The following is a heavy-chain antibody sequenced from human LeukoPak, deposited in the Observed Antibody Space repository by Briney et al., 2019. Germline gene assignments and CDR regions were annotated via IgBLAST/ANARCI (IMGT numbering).Heavy chain of an antibody. Sequence: SDTLPLTCAVSGYSISSSNWWGWIRQPPGQGLEWIGYIYYSGSTYYNPSLKSRVTMSVDTSKNQFSLKLSSVTAVDTAVYYCAREGRYCSSTSCYGPAFDIWGQGTMVTVSS. D-gene: IGHD2-2*01. CDR3: AREGRYCSSTSCYGPAFDI. V-gene: IGHV4-28*03. CDR2: IYYSGST. J-gene: IGHJ3*02. CDR1: GYSISSSNW.